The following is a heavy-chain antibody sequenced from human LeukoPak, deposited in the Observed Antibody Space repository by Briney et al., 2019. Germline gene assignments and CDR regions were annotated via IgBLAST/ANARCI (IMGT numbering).Heavy chain of an antibody. D-gene: IGHD6-19*01. CDR2: IRYDGSHE. Sequence: QTGGSLRLSCVASGFTYSHYGMHWVRQAPGKGLEWVAFIRYDGSHENYADSVKGRFTISRDNSKNTLYLQMNSLRGEDTAVYYCVKDHSGWYSSNHFDYWGQGTLVTVSS. CDR1: GFTYSHYG. V-gene: IGHV3-30*02. CDR3: VKDHSGWYSSNHFDY. J-gene: IGHJ4*02.